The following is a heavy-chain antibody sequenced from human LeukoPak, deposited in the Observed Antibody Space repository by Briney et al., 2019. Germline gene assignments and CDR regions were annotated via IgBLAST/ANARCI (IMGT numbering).Heavy chain of an antibody. D-gene: IGHD3-22*01. CDR2: IYYSGST. V-gene: IGHV4-31*03. J-gene: IGHJ4*02. CDR3: ARVDYYDISFDY. Sequence: PSETLSLTCTVSGGSISSGGYYWSWIRQHPGKGLEWIGYIYYSGSTYYNPSLKSRVTISVGTSKNQFSLKLSSVTAADTAVYYCARVDYYDISFDYWGQGTLVTVSS. CDR1: GGSISSGGYY.